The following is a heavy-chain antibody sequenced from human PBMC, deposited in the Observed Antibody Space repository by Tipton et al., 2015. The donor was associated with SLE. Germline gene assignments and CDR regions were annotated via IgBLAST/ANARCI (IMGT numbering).Heavy chain of an antibody. Sequence: TLSLTCAVYGGSFSGYYWSWIRQPPGKGLEWIGYIYYSGSTNYNPSLKSRVTISVDTSKNQFSLKLSSVTAADTAVYYCARGSLYSGSPLAYWGQGTLVTVSS. V-gene: IGHV4-59*01. CDR2: IYYSGST. CDR1: GGSFSGYY. CDR3: ARGSLYSGSPLAY. D-gene: IGHD1-26*01. J-gene: IGHJ4*02.